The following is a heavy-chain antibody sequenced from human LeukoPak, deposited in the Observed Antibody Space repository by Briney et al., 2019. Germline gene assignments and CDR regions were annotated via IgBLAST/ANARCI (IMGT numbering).Heavy chain of an antibody. V-gene: IGHV4-31*03. CDR1: GISVTHGLSF. Sequence: PSETLSLTCTVSGISVTHGLSFWSWIRQHPGKGLEWIGYLYESGSTYLNPSLESRVSMSLDTSQNQFSLRLRSVTAADTALYCCARLHGDYASGTPPFDYWGQGALVTVSS. J-gene: IGHJ4*02. CDR2: LYESGST. D-gene: IGHD3-10*01. CDR3: ARLHGDYASGTPPFDY.